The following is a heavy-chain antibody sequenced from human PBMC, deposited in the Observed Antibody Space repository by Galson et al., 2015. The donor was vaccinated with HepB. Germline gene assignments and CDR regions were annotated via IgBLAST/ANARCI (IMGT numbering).Heavy chain of an antibody. J-gene: IGHJ6*02. D-gene: IGHD6-13*01. CDR2: IKQDGSEK. CDR3: ARDSRYSSSSWYGYYYGMDV. CDR1: GFTFSSYW. Sequence: SLRLSCAASGFTFSSYWMSWVRQAPGKGLEWVANIKQDGSEKYYVDSVKGRFTISRDNAKNSLYLQMNSLRAEDTAVYYCARDSRYSSSSWYGYYYGMDVWGQGTTVTVSS. V-gene: IGHV3-7*03.